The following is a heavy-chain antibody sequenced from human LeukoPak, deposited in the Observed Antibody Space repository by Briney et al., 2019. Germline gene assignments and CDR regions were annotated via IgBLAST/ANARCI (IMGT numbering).Heavy chain of an antibody. CDR1: GFSFYNYA. Sequence: PGGSLRLSSAASGFSFYNYALNGVRQAPGKGLEWVSVIGGSGGGTYYADSVKGRFTIFRDSSKNTLYLQMNNLRAEDTAVYYCAKGADGSAYYFFGYWGQGALVTVSS. CDR3: AKGADGSAYYFFGY. CDR2: IGGSGGGT. D-gene: IGHD3-22*01. V-gene: IGHV3-23*01. J-gene: IGHJ4*02.